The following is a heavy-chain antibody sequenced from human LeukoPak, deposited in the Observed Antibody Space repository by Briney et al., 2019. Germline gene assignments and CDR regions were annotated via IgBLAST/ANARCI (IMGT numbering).Heavy chain of an antibody. V-gene: IGHV4-39*02. CDR1: GGSISSSSYY. Sequence: SETLSLTCTVSGGSISSSSYYWGWIRQPPGKGLEWIGSIYYSGSTYYNPSLKSRVTISADTSKNQFSLKLSSVTAADTAVYYCARDWYDSSGYYYSFSGFDPWGQGTLVTVSS. D-gene: IGHD3-22*01. CDR2: IYYSGST. J-gene: IGHJ5*02. CDR3: ARDWYDSSGYYYSFSGFDP.